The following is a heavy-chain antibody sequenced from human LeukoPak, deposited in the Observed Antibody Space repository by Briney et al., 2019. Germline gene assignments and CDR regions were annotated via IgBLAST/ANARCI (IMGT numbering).Heavy chain of an antibody. CDR3: AREGLGRVDYGDYLIDY. D-gene: IGHD4-17*01. CDR1: GFTFSSYW. V-gene: IGHV3-7*01. Sequence: GGSLRLSCAASGFTFSSYWMSWVRQAPGKGLEWVANINQDGSEKYYVDSVKGRFTISRDNSKNTLYLQMNSLRAEDTAVYYCAREGLGRVDYGDYLIDYWGQGTLVTVSS. CDR2: INQDGSEK. J-gene: IGHJ4*02.